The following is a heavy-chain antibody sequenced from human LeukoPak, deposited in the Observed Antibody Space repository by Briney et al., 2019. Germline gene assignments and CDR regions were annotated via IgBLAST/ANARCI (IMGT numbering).Heavy chain of an antibody. Sequence: GGSLRLSCAASGFTFRDYYMSWIRQAPGKGLEWVSYISSSGFTIYYADSVKGRFTISRDNAKNSLYLQMNRLRAEDTAVYYCARGNLYCTNGVCYTRHFDYWGQGTLVTVSS. J-gene: IGHJ4*02. CDR3: ARGNLYCTNGVCYTRHFDY. D-gene: IGHD2-8*01. V-gene: IGHV3-11*04. CDR2: ISSSGFTI. CDR1: GFTFRDYY.